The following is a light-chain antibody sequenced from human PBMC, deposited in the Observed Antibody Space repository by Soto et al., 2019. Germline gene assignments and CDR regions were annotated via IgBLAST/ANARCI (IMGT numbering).Light chain of an antibody. CDR3: QHHDNLPLT. CDR2: DAS. V-gene: IGKV1-33*01. CDR1: QDISNY. Sequence: DIQMTQSPSSLSASVGDRVTITCQASQDISNYLNWYQQKPGKAPKLLIYDASNLETGVPSRFSGSGSGTDFTFTISSLQPEDTATYYCQHHDNLPLTFGGGTKVDIK. J-gene: IGKJ4*01.